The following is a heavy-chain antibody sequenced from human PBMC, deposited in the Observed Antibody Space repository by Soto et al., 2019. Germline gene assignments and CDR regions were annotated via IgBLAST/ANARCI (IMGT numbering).Heavy chain of an antibody. CDR3: AKPSYYYDSSGYYYGGYYFDY. J-gene: IGHJ4*02. V-gene: IGHV3-9*01. CDR1: GFTFDDYA. D-gene: IGHD3-22*01. Sequence: DVQLVESGGGLVQPGRSLRLSCAASGFTFDDYAMHWVRQAPGKGLEWVSGISWNSGSIGYADSVKGRFTTSRDNAKNSLYLQMNSLRAEDTALYYCAKPSYYYDSSGYYYGGYYFDYWGQGTLVTVSS. CDR2: ISWNSGSI.